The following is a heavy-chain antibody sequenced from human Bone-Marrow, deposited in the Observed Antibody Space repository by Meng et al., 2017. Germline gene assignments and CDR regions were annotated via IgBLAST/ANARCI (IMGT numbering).Heavy chain of an antibody. J-gene: IGHJ5*02. Sequence: SETLSLTCTVSGGSIRSSSYYWGWIRQPPGKGLEWIGNIFYTGSTYFNPSLKSRVTISVGTSKNQFSLRVTSVTAADTAVYYCARDPSFYDSSGYYSFSDRWGQGTLVTVSS. CDR3: ARDPSFYDSSGYYSFSDR. CDR1: GGSIRSSSYY. D-gene: IGHD3-22*01. CDR2: IFYTGST. V-gene: IGHV4-39*07.